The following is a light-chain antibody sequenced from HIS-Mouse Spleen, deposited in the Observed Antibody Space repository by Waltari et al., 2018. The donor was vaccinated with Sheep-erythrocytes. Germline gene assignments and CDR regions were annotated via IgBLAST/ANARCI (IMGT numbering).Light chain of an antibody. V-gene: IGKV4-1*01. CDR2: WAS. J-gene: IGKJ4*01. CDR3: QQYYSTLT. Sequence: DIVMTQSPDSLAVSLGERATINCKSSQSVLYSSNNQNYLAWYQQTPRQPPKLLIYWASTRESGVPDRFSCSGSGIDFTLTISSLQAEDVAVYYCQQYYSTLTFGGGTKVEIK. CDR1: QSVLYSSNNQNY.